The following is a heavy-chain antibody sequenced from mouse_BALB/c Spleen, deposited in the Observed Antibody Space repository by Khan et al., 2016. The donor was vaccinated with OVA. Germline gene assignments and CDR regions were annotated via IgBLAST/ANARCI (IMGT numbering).Heavy chain of an antibody. CDR3: TRIYGSDFDY. J-gene: IGHJ2*01. CDR1: GYSFTGYF. Sequence: VQLQQSGPELVKPGASVKISCKASGYSFTGYFMSWVMQSHGKSLEWIGRINPHIGETLYNQKFKGKATLTVDEYSSTAHMELRSLASEDSAVYYCTRIYGSDFDYWGQGTPLTVSS. D-gene: IGHD1-1*01. V-gene: IGHV1-20*02. CDR2: INPHIGET.